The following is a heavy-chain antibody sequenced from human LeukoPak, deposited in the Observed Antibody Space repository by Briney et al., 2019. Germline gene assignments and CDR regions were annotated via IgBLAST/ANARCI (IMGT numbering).Heavy chain of an antibody. V-gene: IGHV3-21*01. D-gene: IGHD3-22*01. CDR2: ISGSSSYI. Sequence: GGSLRLSCAASGFTFSDYRMNWVRQAPGKGLEWVSSISGSSSYIYYADSVKGRFTISRDNAKNSLYLQMNSLRAEDTAIYYCARVESYYDSSGLIDYWGQGTLVTVSS. CDR3: ARVESYYDSSGLIDY. CDR1: GFTFSDYR. J-gene: IGHJ4*02.